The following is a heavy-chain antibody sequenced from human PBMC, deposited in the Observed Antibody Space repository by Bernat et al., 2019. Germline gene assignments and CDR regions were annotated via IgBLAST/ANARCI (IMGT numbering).Heavy chain of an antibody. V-gene: IGHV4-39*01. CDR2: IYYSGST. J-gene: IGHJ4*02. D-gene: IGHD3-3*01. CDR1: GGSISSSSYY. Sequence: QLQLQESGPGLVKPSETLSLTCTVSGGSISSSSYYWGWIRQPPGKGLEWIGSIYYSGSTYYNPSLKSRVTISVDTPKNQFSLKLSSVTAADTVVYYCARRPLDFWSGLDYWGQGTLVTVSS. CDR3: ARRPLDFWSGLDY.